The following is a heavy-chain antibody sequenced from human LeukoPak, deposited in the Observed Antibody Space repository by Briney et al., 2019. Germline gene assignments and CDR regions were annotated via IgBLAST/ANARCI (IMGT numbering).Heavy chain of an antibody. CDR3: ARLGDCSVWFDP. J-gene: IGHJ5*02. V-gene: IGHV4-59*01. CDR2: IYYSGST. CDR1: GGSISSYY. Sequence: SETLSLTCTVSGGSISSYYWSWIRQPPGKGLEWIGYIYYSGSTNYNPSLKSRVTISVDTSKNQFSLKLSSVTAADTAVYYCARLGDCSVWFDPWGQGTLVTVSS. D-gene: IGHD2-21*02.